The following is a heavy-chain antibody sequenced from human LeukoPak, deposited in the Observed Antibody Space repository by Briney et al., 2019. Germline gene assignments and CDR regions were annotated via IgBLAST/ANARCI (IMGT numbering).Heavy chain of an antibody. V-gene: IGHV3-53*01. CDR1: GFTVSSNA. D-gene: IGHD5-18*01. CDR2: IYGGGGT. CDR3: AARWGYNAFDI. J-gene: IGHJ3*02. Sequence: GGSLRLSCAAYGFTVSSNAMSWVRQAPGKGLEWVSVIYGGGGTFYADSVRGRFTISRDNSKNTLYLQMNSLRAEDTAVYYCAARWGYNAFDIWGHGTMVTVSS.